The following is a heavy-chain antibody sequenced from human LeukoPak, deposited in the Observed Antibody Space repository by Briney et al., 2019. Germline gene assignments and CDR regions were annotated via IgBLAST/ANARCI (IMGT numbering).Heavy chain of an antibody. D-gene: IGHD6-19*01. Sequence: SETLSLTCTVSGGSISNYYWSWIRQPPGKELEWIGYIHYSGSTHYNPSLKSRVTISVDTSKIQFSLRLSSVTAADTAVYYCARGAGAGLYHYMDVWGKGTTVTVSS. J-gene: IGHJ6*03. CDR3: ARGAGAGLYHYMDV. V-gene: IGHV4-59*01. CDR2: IHYSGST. CDR1: GGSISNYY.